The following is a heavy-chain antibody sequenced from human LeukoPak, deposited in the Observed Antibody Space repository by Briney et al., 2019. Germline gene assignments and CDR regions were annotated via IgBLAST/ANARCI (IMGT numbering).Heavy chain of an antibody. CDR1: GYTFTNYY. V-gene: IGHV1-46*01. J-gene: IGHJ2*01. CDR2: INPTDGST. D-gene: IGHD3-3*01. CDR3: ARGLPTYYDFWSGYPPGL. Sequence: ASVKVSCKASGYTFTNYYIHWVRQAPGEGLAWMGIINPTDGSTTYAQRFQGRVTMTRDTSTTTVYVELSSLRSEDTAMFYCARGLPTYYDFWSGYPPGLWGRGTLVTVSS.